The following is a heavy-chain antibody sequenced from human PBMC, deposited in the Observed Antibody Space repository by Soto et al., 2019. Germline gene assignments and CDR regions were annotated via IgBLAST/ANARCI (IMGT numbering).Heavy chain of an antibody. D-gene: IGHD6-19*01. V-gene: IGHV3-30*18. CDR2: ISYDGNNK. Sequence: PGGSLRLSCVASGFPFSSHGIHWVRQAPGRGLEWLTLISYDGNNKFYGDSVKGRFTVSRDNSKNTLYLLMNSLRGDDTGVYYCAKDLGSSGWYSGGVIGMDVWGQGTKGTVSS. CDR3: AKDLGSSGWYSGGVIGMDV. CDR1: GFPFSSHG. J-gene: IGHJ6*02.